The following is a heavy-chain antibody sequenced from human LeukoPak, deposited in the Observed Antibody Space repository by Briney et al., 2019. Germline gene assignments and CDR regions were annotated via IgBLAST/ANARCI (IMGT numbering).Heavy chain of an antibody. V-gene: IGHV4-4*07. J-gene: IGHJ3*02. Sequence: SETLSLTCTVSGGSITGYYWSWIRQPAGKGLEWIGRIYTSGSTNYNPSLKSRVTISVDTSKNQFSLKLSSVTAADTAVYYCARGVGSRDGYNWGHDAFDIWGQGTMVTVSS. CDR3: ARGVGSRDGYNWGHDAFDI. D-gene: IGHD5-24*01. CDR1: GGSITGYY. CDR2: IYTSGST.